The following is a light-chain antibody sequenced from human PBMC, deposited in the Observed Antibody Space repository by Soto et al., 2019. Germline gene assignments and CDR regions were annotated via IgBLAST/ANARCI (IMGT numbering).Light chain of an antibody. J-gene: IGLJ1*01. V-gene: IGLV2-23*02. CDR3: CSYAGSYTYV. CDR2: EVS. CDR1: SSNVGSYNL. Sequence: QSALTQPASVSGSPGQSITISCTGTSSNVGSYNLVSWYQQHPGKAPKLMIYEVSKRPSGVSNRFSGSKSGNTASLTISGLQAEDEADYHCCSYAGSYTYVFGPGTKVT.